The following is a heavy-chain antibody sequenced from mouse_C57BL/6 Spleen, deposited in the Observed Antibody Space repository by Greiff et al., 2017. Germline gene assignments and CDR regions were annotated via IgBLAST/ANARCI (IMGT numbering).Heavy chain of an antibody. D-gene: IGHD1-1*01. V-gene: IGHV1-85*01. CDR1: GYTFTSYD. CDR3: ASSGTTVEDWSFDV. CDR2: IYPRDGST. Sequence: LEESGPELVKPGASVKLSCKASGYTFTSYDINWVKQRPGQGLEWIGWIYPRDGSTKYNEKFKGKATLTVDTSSSTAYMGLHSLTSEDSAVYFCASSGTTVEDWSFDVWGTGTTVTVSA. J-gene: IGHJ1*03.